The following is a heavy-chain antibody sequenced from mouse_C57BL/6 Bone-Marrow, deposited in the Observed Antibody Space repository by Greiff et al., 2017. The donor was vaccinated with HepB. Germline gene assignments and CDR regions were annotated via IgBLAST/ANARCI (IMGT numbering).Heavy chain of an antibody. CDR2: IDPENGDT. Sequence: EVQLQESGAELVRPGASVKLSCTASGFNIKDDYMHWVKQRPEQGLEWIGWIDPENGDTEYASKFQGKATITADTSSNTAYLQLSSLTSEDTAVYYCTYGSSSDYWGQGTTLTVSS. CDR3: TYGSSSDY. CDR1: GFNIKDDY. J-gene: IGHJ2*01. D-gene: IGHD1-1*01. V-gene: IGHV14-4*01.